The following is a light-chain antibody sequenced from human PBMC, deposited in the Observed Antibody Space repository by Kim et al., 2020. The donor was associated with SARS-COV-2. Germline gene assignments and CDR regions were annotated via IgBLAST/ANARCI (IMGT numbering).Light chain of an antibody. V-gene: IGLV3-21*04. CDR1: HIGSKS. CDR2: YDS. J-gene: IGLJ3*02. Sequence: PGKTARITCGGNHIGSKSVHWYQQKPGQAPVLVIYYDSDRPSGIPERFSGSNSGNTATLTISRVEAGDEADYYCQVWDSSSDHPVFGGGTQLTVL. CDR3: QVWDSSSDHPV.